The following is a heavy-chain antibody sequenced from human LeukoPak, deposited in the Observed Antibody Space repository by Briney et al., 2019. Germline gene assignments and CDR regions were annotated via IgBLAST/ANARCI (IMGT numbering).Heavy chain of an antibody. D-gene: IGHD4-17*01. CDR3: ARNGDFDY. CDR1: GGSFSGYY. J-gene: IGHJ4*02. Sequence: SETLSLTCAVYGGSFSGYYWSWIRQPPGKGLEWIGYIDYSGSTYYNPSLKSRVTISADTSKTQFSLNLSSVTAVDTAVYYCARNGDFDYWGQGTLVTVSS. CDR2: IDYSGST. V-gene: IGHV4-30-4*01.